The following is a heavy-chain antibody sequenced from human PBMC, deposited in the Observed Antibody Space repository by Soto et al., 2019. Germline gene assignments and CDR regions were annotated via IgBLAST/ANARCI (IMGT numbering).Heavy chain of an antibody. CDR1: GYTFTSYA. CDR2: INAGNGNT. D-gene: IGHD3-16*01. Sequence: QVKLVQSGAEEKKPGASVKVSCKASGYTFTSYAMHWVRQAPGQRLEWMGWINAGNGNTTYSQKFQGRVTITRDTSASTAYRELSSLRSEDTAVYYCARSPTFGGFDIWGQGTMVTVSS. J-gene: IGHJ3*02. CDR3: ARSPTFGGFDI. V-gene: IGHV1-3*05.